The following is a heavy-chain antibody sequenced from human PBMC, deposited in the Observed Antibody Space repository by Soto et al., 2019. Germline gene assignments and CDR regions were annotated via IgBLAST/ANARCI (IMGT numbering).Heavy chain of an antibody. CDR3: ARDAGGYCSGGSCGRDY. D-gene: IGHD2-15*01. Sequence: QVQLVQSGAEVKKPGASVKVSCKASGYTFTSYAMHWVRQAPGQRLEWMGWINAGNGNTEYSQKFQGRVTITRDTSASTAYMELSSLRSEDTAVYYCARDAGGYCSGGSCGRDYWGQGTLVTVSS. CDR1: GYTFTSYA. V-gene: IGHV1-3*01. CDR2: INAGNGNT. J-gene: IGHJ4*02.